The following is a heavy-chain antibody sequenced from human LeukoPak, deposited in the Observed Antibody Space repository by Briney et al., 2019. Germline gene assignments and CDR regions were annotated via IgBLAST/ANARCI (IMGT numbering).Heavy chain of an antibody. CDR2: ISAYNGNT. V-gene: IGHV1-18*01. Sequence: GASVKVSCKASGYTFTSYGISWVRRAPGQGLEWMGWISAYNGNTNYAQKFQDRVTMITDTSTSTAYMELRSLRSDDTAVYYCARDQGQWLVFYGMDVWGQGTTVTISS. CDR1: GYTFTSYG. J-gene: IGHJ6*02. D-gene: IGHD6-19*01. CDR3: ARDQGQWLVFYGMDV.